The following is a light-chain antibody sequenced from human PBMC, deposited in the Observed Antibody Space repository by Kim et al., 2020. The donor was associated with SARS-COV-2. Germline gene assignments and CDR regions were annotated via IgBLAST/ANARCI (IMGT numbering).Light chain of an antibody. V-gene: IGKV3-15*01. CDR1: QSVSSN. CDR3: QQYNSWPPLS. J-gene: IGKJ4*01. CDR2: GAS. Sequence: SPGERATLSCRASQSVSSNLAWYQQKPGQAPRLLIYGASTRATGIPARFSGSGSGTEFTLTISSLQSEDFAVYFCQQYNSWPPLSFGGGTKVEIK.